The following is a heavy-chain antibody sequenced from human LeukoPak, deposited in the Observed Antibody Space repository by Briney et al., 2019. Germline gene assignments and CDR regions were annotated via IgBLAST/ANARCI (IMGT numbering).Heavy chain of an antibody. Sequence: GGSLRFSCAASGFALNGYSINWVRQAPGKGLEWVSFIDRSNSDIYYADSVKGRFTIPRDNARESVFLQLNRLRAEDTAVYYCTRDPGYSSSSISFWGQGTLVTVSS. CDR3: TRDPGYSSSSISF. CDR2: IDRSNSDI. D-gene: IGHD6-6*01. J-gene: IGHJ4*02. V-gene: IGHV3-21*01. CDR1: GFALNGYS.